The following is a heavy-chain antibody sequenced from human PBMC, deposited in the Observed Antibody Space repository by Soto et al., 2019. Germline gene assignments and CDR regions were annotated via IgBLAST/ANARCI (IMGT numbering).Heavy chain of an antibody. CDR1: GGSISSGGYY. V-gene: IGHV4-31*03. CDR2: IYYSGST. CDR3: ATYGSGTYKPTTFDY. D-gene: IGHD3-10*01. Sequence: QVQLQESGPGLVKPSQTLSLTCTVSGGSISSGGYYWSWIRQHPGKGLEWIGYIYYSGSTYYNPTMKSRVTISVDTSKNQFSLKLSSVTAADTAVYYCATYGSGTYKPTTFDYWGQGTLVTVSS. J-gene: IGHJ4*02.